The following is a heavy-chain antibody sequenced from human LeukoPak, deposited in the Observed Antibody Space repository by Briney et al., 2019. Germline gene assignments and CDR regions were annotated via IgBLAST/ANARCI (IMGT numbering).Heavy chain of an antibody. CDR1: GFTFSSYE. CDR3: ARWKESGWVTDY. D-gene: IGHD6-19*01. Sequence: RGSLRLSCAASGFTFSSYEMNWVRQAPGKGLEWVSYISSSGDTIYYADSVKGRFTISRDNAKNSLYLQMNSLRAEDTAIYYCARWKESGWVTDYWGQGTLVTVSS. CDR2: ISSSGDTI. V-gene: IGHV3-48*03. J-gene: IGHJ4*02.